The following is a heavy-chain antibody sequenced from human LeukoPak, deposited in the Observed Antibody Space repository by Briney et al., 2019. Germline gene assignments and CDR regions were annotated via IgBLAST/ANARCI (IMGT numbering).Heavy chain of an antibody. CDR2: ISAYNGNT. V-gene: IGHV1-18*01. CDR3: AIQYCSGGSCYVDY. D-gene: IGHD2-15*01. CDR1: GYTFTSYG. Sequence: ASVKVSCKASGYTFTSYGISWVRQAPGQGLEWMGWISAYNGNTNNAQKLQGRVTMTTDTSTSTAYMELRSLRSDDTAVYYCAIQYCSGGSCYVDYWGQGTLVTVSS. J-gene: IGHJ4*02.